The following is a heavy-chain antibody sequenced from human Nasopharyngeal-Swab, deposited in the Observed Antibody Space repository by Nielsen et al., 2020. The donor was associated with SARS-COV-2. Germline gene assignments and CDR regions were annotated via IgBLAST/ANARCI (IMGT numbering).Heavy chain of an antibody. CDR2: ISGSGGST. V-gene: IGHV3-23*01. D-gene: IGHD6-6*01. CDR3: AAAKAARQGYYYYGIDV. CDR1: GFTFSSYA. Sequence: GGSLRLSCAASGFTFSSYAMSWVRQAPGKGLEWVSAISGSGGSTYYADSVKGRFTISRDNSKNTLYLQMNSLRAEDTAVYYCAAAKAARQGYYYYGIDVWGQGTTVTVSS. J-gene: IGHJ6*02.